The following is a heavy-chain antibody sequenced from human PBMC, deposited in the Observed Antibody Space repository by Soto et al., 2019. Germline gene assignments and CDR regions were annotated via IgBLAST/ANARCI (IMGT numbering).Heavy chain of an antibody. CDR2: IYYSGST. Sequence: QVQLQESGPGLVKPSETLSLTCTVSGGSISSYYWSWIRQPRGKGLEWIGYIYYSGSTNYNPSHKSRVTISVDTSKNQFSLKLSSVTAADTAVYYCARLPPRDYYYMDVWGKGTTVTVSS. V-gene: IGHV4-59*08. CDR3: ARLPPRDYYYMDV. J-gene: IGHJ6*03. CDR1: GGSISSYY.